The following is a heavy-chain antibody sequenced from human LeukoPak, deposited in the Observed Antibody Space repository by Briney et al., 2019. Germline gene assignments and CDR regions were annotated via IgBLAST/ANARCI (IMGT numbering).Heavy chain of an antibody. Sequence: PGGSLRLSCAASGFTFSSDGMHWVRQAPGKGLEWVAVISYDGSNKYYADSVKGRFTISRDNSKNTLYLQMNSLRAEDTAVYYCAKGGQIAAAYYMDVWGKGTTVTVSS. J-gene: IGHJ6*03. CDR1: GFTFSSDG. D-gene: IGHD6-13*01. CDR2: ISYDGSNK. V-gene: IGHV3-30*18. CDR3: AKGGQIAAAYYMDV.